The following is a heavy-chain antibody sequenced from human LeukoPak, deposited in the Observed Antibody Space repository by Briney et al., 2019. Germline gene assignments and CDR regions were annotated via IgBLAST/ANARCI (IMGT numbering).Heavy chain of an antibody. CDR1: GLSLSSIA. V-gene: IGHV3-23*01. CDR2: IRGNGDTA. J-gene: IGHJ4*02. Sequence: GGPLRPSCADPGLSLSSIALSSARQEKRKGLEWVWTIRGNGDTAYNAECVRGRFALSRDDSKNALFLQMNSLRLEDTAIYYCAKGQELDDGVFDSWGQGTRVTVSS. D-gene: IGHD1-1*01. CDR3: AKGQELDDGVFDS.